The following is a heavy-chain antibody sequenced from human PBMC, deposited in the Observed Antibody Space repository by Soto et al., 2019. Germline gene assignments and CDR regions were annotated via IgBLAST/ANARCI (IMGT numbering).Heavy chain of an antibody. CDR3: ARAVILGYCSGGSCYSDCFDP. CDR2: IMPIFGTA. V-gene: IGHV1-69*13. D-gene: IGHD2-15*01. J-gene: IGHJ5*02. Sequence: GASVKVSCEASGGTFISYAISGVRQAPCQGLEWMGGIMPIFGTANYAQKFQGRVTITADESTSTAYMELSSLRSEDTAVYYRARAVILGYCSGGSCYSDCFDPWGQGTLVTVSS. CDR1: GGTFISYA.